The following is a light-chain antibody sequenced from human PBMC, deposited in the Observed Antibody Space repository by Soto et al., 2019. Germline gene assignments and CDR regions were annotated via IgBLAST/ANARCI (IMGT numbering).Light chain of an antibody. CDR2: WAS. Sequence: DIVMTQSPDSLAVSLGERATINCKSSQSVLYSSNNKNYLAWYQQKPGQPPKLLISWASTRESGVPDRFSGSGSGTDFTLNISSLQAEDVAGYYCQQYYTTPQTFGQGTKVEI. J-gene: IGKJ1*01. CDR3: QQYYTTPQT. CDR1: QSVLYSSNNKNY. V-gene: IGKV4-1*01.